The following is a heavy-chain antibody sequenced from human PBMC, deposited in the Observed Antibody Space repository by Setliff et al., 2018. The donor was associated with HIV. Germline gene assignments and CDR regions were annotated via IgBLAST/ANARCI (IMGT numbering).Heavy chain of an antibody. CDR1: DGSVSSTGYY. D-gene: IGHD5-12*01. CDR2: IYCSGST. J-gene: IGHJ4*02. V-gene: IGHV4-31*03. CDR3: AREKYKFGYQVYFFDS. Sequence: SETLSLTCTVSDGSVSSTGYYWSWLRQHPGKGLEWIGSIYCSGSTNYNPSLKSRLTISLDTSNTQFSLKLSSVTAADTAVYFCAREKYKFGYQVYFFDSWGQGTLVTVSS.